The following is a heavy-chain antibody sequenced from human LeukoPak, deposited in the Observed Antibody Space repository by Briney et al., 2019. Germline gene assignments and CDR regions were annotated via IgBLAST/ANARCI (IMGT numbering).Heavy chain of an antibody. J-gene: IGHJ4*02. V-gene: IGHV4-34*01. Sequence: PSETLSLTCAVYGGSFSGYYWSWIRQPPGKGLEWIGEINHSGSTNYNPSLKSRVTISVDTSKNQFSLKLSSVTAADTAVYYCARDPNYYDSSGYPPYDYWGQGTLVTVSS. CDR2: INHSGST. CDR3: ARDPNYYDSSGYPPYDY. CDR1: GGSFSGYY. D-gene: IGHD3-22*01.